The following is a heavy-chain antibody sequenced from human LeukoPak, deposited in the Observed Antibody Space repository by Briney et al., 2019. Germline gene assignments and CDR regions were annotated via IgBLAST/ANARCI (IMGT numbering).Heavy chain of an antibody. CDR3: ATDRFVLRYFRWLFY. CDR1: GYIFTELS. J-gene: IGHJ4*02. V-gene: IGHV1-24*01. CDR2: FDPENGET. D-gene: IGHD3-9*01. Sequence: ASVKVSCKVSGYIFTELSIHWVRQTPGKGLEWMRGFDPENGETIYAQKFQGRVTMTEDTSTDTAYMELSSLRSEDTAVYYCATDRFVLRYFRWLFYWGQGTLVTVSS.